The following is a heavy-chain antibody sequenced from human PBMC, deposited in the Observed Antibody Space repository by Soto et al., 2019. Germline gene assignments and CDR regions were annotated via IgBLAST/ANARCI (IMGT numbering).Heavy chain of an antibody. CDR2: IYYSGST. D-gene: IGHD5-18*01. V-gene: IGHV4-30-4*01. J-gene: IGHJ6*02. CDR3: ARDAPGYRYYYYGMDV. Sequence: SETLSFTCTVSGGSLSSGVYYWSWLRQPTGKGLEWIGYIYYSGSTYYNPSLKSRVTISVDTSKNQFSLKLSSVTAADTAVYYCARDAPGYRYYYYGMDVWGQGTTVTVSS. CDR1: GGSLSSGVYY.